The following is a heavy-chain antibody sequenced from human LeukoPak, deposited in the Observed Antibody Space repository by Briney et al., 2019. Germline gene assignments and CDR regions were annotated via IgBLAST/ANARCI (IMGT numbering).Heavy chain of an antibody. J-gene: IGHJ4*02. CDR3: AKVFQYQLLGYFDY. D-gene: IGHD2-2*01. Sequence: GGSLRLSCAASGFTFSSYAMHWVRQAPGKGLEWVAVISYDGSNKYYADSVKGRFTISRDNSKNTLYLQMNSLRAEDTAVYYCAKVFQYQLLGYFDYWGQGTLVTVSS. CDR2: ISYDGSNK. V-gene: IGHV3-30-3*01. CDR1: GFTFSSYA.